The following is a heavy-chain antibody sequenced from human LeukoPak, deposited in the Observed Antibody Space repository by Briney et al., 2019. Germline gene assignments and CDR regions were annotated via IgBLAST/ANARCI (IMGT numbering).Heavy chain of an antibody. J-gene: IGHJ6*04. Sequence: SETLSLTCTVSGGSVSEDNFYWGWIRQPPGKGLEWIVYSHYGGYPNYNPSLKSRVRISVDTSKNQFSLNLSPVAAADTAVYYCGGDASLGVFYAMDVWGKGTTVTVSS. CDR1: GGSVSEDNFY. D-gene: IGHD3-16*01. CDR2: SHYGGYP. V-gene: IGHV4-61*01. CDR3: GGDASLGVFYAMDV.